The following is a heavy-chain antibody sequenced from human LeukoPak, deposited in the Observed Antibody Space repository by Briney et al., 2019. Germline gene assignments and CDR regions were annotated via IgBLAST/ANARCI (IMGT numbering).Heavy chain of an antibody. V-gene: IGHV4-59*12. Sequence: SETLSLTCTVSGGSISSYYWSWIRQPPGKGLEWIGSIYYSGSTYYNPSLKSRVTISVDTSKNQFSLKLSSVTAADTAVYYCARDPLRDIYYDSSGYYNYWGQGTLVTVSS. CDR3: ARDPLRDIYYDSSGYYNY. D-gene: IGHD3-22*01. CDR2: IYYSGST. CDR1: GGSISSYY. J-gene: IGHJ4*02.